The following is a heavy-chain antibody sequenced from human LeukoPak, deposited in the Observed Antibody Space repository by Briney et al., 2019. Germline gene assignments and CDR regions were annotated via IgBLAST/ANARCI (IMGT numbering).Heavy chain of an antibody. CDR2: IYYSGST. J-gene: IGHJ4*02. CDR3: ARGWLRGWYSDY. CDR1: GGSISSYW. V-gene: IGHV4-59*01. Sequence: WETLSLTCTVSGGSISSYWRIWIRQPPGKGLEWIGNIYYSGSTKYNPSLKSRVTISVDMSKNQFSLKLTSVTAADTAVYYCARGWLRGWYSDYWGQGTLVTVSS. D-gene: IGHD6-19*01.